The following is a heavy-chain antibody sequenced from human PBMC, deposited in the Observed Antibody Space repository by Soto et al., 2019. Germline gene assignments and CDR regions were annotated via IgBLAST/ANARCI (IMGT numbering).Heavy chain of an antibody. V-gene: IGHV3-23*01. CDR1: GCTFSSYA. J-gene: IGHJ6*02. Sequence: XGSLRLSCSASGCTFSSYAMSWVRQAPGKGLDWVSAISGSGGSTYYADSVKGRFTISRDNSKNTLYLQMNSLRAEDTAVYYCAKVGCSSTSCYKGDYYYYGMDVWGQGTTVTVSS. CDR2: ISGSGGST. CDR3: AKVGCSSTSCYKGDYYYYGMDV. D-gene: IGHD2-2*02.